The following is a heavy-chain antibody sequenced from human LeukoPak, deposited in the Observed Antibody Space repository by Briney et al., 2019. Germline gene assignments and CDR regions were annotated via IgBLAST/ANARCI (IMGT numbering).Heavy chain of an antibody. D-gene: IGHD6-13*01. Sequence: PSETLSLTCAVYGGSFSGYYWSWIRQPPGKGLEWIGEINHSGSTNYNPSLKSRVTISVDTSKNQFSLKLSSVTAADTAVYYCAGGGHSSSWYLDYWGQGTLVTVSS. V-gene: IGHV4-34*01. CDR2: INHSGST. CDR3: AGGGHSSSWYLDY. J-gene: IGHJ4*02. CDR1: GGSFSGYY.